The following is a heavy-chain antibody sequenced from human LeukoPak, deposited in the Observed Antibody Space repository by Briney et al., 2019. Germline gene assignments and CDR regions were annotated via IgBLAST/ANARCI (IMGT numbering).Heavy chain of an antibody. CDR3: ARSLGYCSSTNCPVHA. J-gene: IGHJ5*02. V-gene: IGHV3-7*01. Sequence: GGSLRLSCAASGFTFTTYWMGWVRQAPGKGLEWVANINQDGSEKYYADSVKGRSTISRDNSKNTLFLQMNSLRTEDTALYYCARSLGYCSSTNCPVHAWGQGALVSVSS. D-gene: IGHD2-2*01. CDR1: GFTFTTYW. CDR2: INQDGSEK.